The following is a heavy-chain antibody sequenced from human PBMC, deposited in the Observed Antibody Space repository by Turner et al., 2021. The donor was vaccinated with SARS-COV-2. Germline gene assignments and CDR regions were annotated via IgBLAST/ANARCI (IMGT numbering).Heavy chain of an antibody. CDR3: ARDRIVRNWNDVPKPTYGMDV. Sequence: EVQLVESGGGLVKPGGSLRLSCAASGFTYSTYSMNWVRQAPGKGLDCVSSISSTSSYIYYADSVKGRFTISRDNAKNSLYLQMNRLRAEDTAVYYCARDRIVRNWNDVPKPTYGMDVWGQGTTVTVSS. J-gene: IGHJ6*02. V-gene: IGHV3-21*01. CDR2: ISSTSSYI. D-gene: IGHD1-20*01. CDR1: GFTYSTYS.